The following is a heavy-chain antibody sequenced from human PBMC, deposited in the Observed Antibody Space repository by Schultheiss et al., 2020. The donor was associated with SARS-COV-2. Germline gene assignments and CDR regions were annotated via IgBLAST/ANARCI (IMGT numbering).Heavy chain of an antibody. CDR3: GREGIAAAYGMDV. J-gene: IGHJ6*02. V-gene: IGHV4-4*02. CDR2: IYFSGST. D-gene: IGHD6-13*01. Sequence: SETLSLTCAVSGGSISSSNWWSWVRQPPGKGLEWIGTIYFSGSTYYSPSLKSRLTMSVDTSKNQFSLRLRSVTASDTAVYFCGREGIAAAYGMDVWGQGTTVTVSS. CDR1: GGSISSSNW.